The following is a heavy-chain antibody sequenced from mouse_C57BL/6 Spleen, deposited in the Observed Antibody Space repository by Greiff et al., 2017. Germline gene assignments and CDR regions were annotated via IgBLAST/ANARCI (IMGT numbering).Heavy chain of an antibody. Sequence: QVQLQQPGAELVKPGASVKLSCKASGYTFTSYWMHWVKQRPGQGLEWIGMIHPNSGSTNYNEKFKSKATLTVDKSSSTAYMQLSSLTSEDSAVYYCAGEKGQLRLRDAMDYWGQGTSVTGSA. D-gene: IGHD3-2*02. CDR2: IHPNSGST. CDR1: GYTFTSYW. V-gene: IGHV1-64*01. CDR3: AGEKGQLRLRDAMDY. J-gene: IGHJ4*01.